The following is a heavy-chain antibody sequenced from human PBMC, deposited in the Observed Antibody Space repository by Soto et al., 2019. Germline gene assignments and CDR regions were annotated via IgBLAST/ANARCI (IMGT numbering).Heavy chain of an antibody. D-gene: IGHD3-16*01. CDR2: IWHDGSKK. CDR1: GFTFNMHG. V-gene: IGHV3-33*08. Sequence: GGSLRLSCAAAGFTFNMHGMHWVRQAPGKGLEWVALIWHDGSKKAYADSVKGRFTISRDNSKNTLNLQMNSLRVEDTAVYYCTRAAIRGEPLDYWGQETQVTVS. J-gene: IGHJ4*02. CDR3: TRAAIRGEPLDY.